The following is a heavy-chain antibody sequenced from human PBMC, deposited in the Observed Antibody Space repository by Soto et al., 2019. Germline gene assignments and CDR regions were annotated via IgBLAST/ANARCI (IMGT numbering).Heavy chain of an antibody. V-gene: IGHV1-2*04. CDR1: GYTFTGYY. CDR2: INPNSGGT. D-gene: IGHD3-10*01. J-gene: IGHJ4*02. CDR3: ALISGSYPSDY. Sequence: VSVKVSCKASGYTFTGYYMRWVRQAPGQGLEWMGWINPNSGGTNYAQKFQGWVTMTRDTSISTAYMELSRLRSDDTAVYYCALISGSYPSDYWGQGTLVTVS.